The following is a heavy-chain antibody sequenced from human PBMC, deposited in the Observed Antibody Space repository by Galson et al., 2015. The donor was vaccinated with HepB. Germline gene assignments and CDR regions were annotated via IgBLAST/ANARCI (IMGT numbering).Heavy chain of an antibody. CDR1: GYTFTSYG. D-gene: IGHD2-15*01. CDR3: ARDSYCSGGSCRTYYYYGMDV. J-gene: IGHJ6*02. V-gene: IGHV1-18*04. Sequence: SVKVSCKASGYTFTSYGISWVRQAPGQGLEWMGWISAYNGNTNYAQKLQGRVTMTTDTSTSTAYMELRSLRSDDTAVYYCARDSYCSGGSCRTYYYYGMDVWGQGTTVTVSS. CDR2: ISAYNGNT.